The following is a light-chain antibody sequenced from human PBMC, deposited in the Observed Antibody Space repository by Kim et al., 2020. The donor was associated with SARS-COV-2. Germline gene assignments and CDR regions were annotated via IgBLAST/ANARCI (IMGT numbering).Light chain of an antibody. Sequence: EVVLTQSPGTLSLTPGESATLSCRASQRVSLDYLAWYQQKRGQAPRVLVYGASNRATGIPDRFTGSGSGTDFSLTISRLEPDDFAVYFCHQYGRSPWTFDQGTKVDIK. J-gene: IGKJ1*01. V-gene: IGKV3-20*01. CDR1: QRVSLDY. CDR2: GAS. CDR3: HQYGRSPWT.